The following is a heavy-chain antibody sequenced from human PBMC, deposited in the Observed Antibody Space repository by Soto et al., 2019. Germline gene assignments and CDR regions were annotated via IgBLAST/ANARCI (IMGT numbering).Heavy chain of an antibody. D-gene: IGHD3-3*01. V-gene: IGHV1-69*06. CDR1: GGTFSSFINYP. Sequence: SVKVSCKSSGGTFSSFINYPINWVRQTPGQGLEWMGGIVPNVGTVNYAQKFRGKVTITADKSTGTAYMELSSLRSEDTALYYCARRDTSGFLRYFDNWGQGTQVTVSS. CDR2: IVPNVGTV. CDR3: ARRDTSGFLRYFDN. J-gene: IGHJ4*02.